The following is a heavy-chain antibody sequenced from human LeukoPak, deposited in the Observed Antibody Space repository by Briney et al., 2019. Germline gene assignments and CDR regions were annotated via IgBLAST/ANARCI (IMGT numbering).Heavy chain of an antibody. CDR2: IIPIFGTA. Sequence: SVKVSCKASGGTFSSYAISWVRQAPGQGLEWMGGIIPIFGTANYAQKFQGRVTITADDSTSTAYMELSSLRSEDTAVYYCASSMVVVVTAYYFDYWGQGILVTVSS. V-gene: IGHV1-69*13. CDR1: GGTFSSYA. J-gene: IGHJ4*02. CDR3: ASSMVVVVTAYYFDY. D-gene: IGHD3-22*01.